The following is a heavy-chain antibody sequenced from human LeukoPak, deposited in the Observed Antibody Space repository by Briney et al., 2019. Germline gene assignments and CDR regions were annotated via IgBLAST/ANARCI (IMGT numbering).Heavy chain of an antibody. CDR1: GFTFSTYA. J-gene: IGHJ4*02. D-gene: IGHD3-10*01. CDR2: ISLNSDMI. V-gene: IGHV3-9*03. CDR3: AKSKYLGGSYDY. Sequence: PGGSLRLSCAGSGFTFSTYAMSWVRQAPGKGLEWVSGISLNSDMICYADSVKGRFTISRDNAKNSLYLQMNSLRAEDMALYYCAKSKYLGGSYDYWGQGTLVTVSS.